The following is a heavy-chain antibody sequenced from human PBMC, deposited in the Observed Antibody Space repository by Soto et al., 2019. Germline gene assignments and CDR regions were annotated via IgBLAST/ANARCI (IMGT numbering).Heavy chain of an antibody. CDR1: GFTFSDYY. D-gene: IGHD7-27*01. Sequence: QVQLVECGGGLVKPGGSLRLSCAASGFTFSDYYMSWIRQAPGKGLEWVSYISSSGITTHYADSVKGRFTISRDNAKNSLHLQLNSLRAEDTAVYYCAREANGDNYYYGMDVWGQGTTVTVSS. J-gene: IGHJ6*02. V-gene: IGHV3-11*01. CDR3: AREANGDNYYYGMDV. CDR2: ISSSGITT.